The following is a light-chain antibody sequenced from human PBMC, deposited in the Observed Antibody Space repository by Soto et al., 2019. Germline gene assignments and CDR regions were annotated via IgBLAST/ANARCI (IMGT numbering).Light chain of an antibody. CDR2: DAS. J-gene: IGKJ4*01. CDR1: QTVRNNY. V-gene: IGKV3-20*01. CDR3: QQFASYPLT. Sequence: EFVLTQSPGTLSLSPGERTTLSCRASQTVRNNYLAWYQQKPGQAPTLLIYDASNRATGIPDRFSGGGSGTDFTLAIRRLEPEDVAVYYCQQFASYPLTFGGGTKVAIK.